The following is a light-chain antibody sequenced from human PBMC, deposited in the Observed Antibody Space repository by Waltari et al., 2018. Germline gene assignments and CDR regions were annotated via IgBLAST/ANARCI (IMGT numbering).Light chain of an antibody. V-gene: IGLV3-25*03. CDR2: KDS. Sequence: SSELTQPPSVSVSPGQTARITCFGDALPKQLANWDQQKSGQAPEQIIYKDSERPQEIPERFSGSTSGTTVTLTISGVQAQDEADYYCQAADINGLSWVFGGGTKLTVL. J-gene: IGLJ3*02. CDR1: ALPKQL. CDR3: QAADINGLSWV.